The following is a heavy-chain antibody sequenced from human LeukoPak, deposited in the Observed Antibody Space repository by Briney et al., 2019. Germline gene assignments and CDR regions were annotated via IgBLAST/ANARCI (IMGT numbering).Heavy chain of an antibody. J-gene: IGHJ6*03. CDR2: MNPNSGNT. CDR3: ARAPIYDFWSGLLSGYYYYYTDV. Sequence: ASVKVSCKASGYTFTSYDINWVRQATGQGLEWMGWMNPNSGNTGYAQKFQGRVTITRNTSISTAYMELSSLRSEDTAVYYCARAPIYDFWSGLLSGYYYYYTDVWGKGTTVTVSS. CDR1: GYTFTSYD. D-gene: IGHD3-3*01. V-gene: IGHV1-8*03.